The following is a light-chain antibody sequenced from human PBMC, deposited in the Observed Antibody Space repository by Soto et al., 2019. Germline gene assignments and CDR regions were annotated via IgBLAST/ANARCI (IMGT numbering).Light chain of an antibody. J-gene: IGKJ5*01. CDR1: QSVGNK. CDR3: QQYNIWRSIT. Sequence: EIVVTQVPAALSGSPEKRATLSCRASQSVGNKVAWYQHKPGQTPRLIIYDISTRAAGVPARFSGSGYGTDFTLAISSLQSADFAVYHCQQYNIWRSITFGQGTRLEIK. V-gene: IGKV3-15*01. CDR2: DIS.